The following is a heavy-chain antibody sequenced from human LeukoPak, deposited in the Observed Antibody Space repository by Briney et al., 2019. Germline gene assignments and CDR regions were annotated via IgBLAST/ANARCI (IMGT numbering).Heavy chain of an antibody. CDR1: GFIFSDYY. V-gene: IGHV3-11*01. Sequence: KPGGSLRLSCAASGFIFSDYYMTWIRQAPGKGLEWLSHISGSGSTTYYADSVKGRFTISRDNAHQSLYLEMSSLSTEDTAVYYCARGVNSDFWGQGTLVTVSS. CDR3: ARGVNSDF. J-gene: IGHJ4*02. D-gene: IGHD5-24*01. CDR2: ISGSGSTT.